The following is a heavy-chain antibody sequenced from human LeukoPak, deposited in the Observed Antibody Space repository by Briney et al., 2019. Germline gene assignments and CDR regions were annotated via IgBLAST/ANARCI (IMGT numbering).Heavy chain of an antibody. Sequence: KPSETLSLTCAGYGGSFSGYYWSWIRQPPGKGLEGMGEINHSGSTNYNPSLKSRVTISVDTSKNQFSLKLGSVTAADTAVYYCARGWCSSTSCYIQFDYWGQGTLVTVSS. CDR3: ARGWCSSTSCYIQFDY. CDR2: INHSGST. V-gene: IGHV4-34*01. D-gene: IGHD2-2*02. J-gene: IGHJ4*02. CDR1: GGSFSGYY.